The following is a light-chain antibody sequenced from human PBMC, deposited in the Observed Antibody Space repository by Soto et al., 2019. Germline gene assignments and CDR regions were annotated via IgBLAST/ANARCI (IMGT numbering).Light chain of an antibody. Sequence: ILMTQSPATLSVSPGERATLSCRASHSVSTSLAWYQQTPGQTPRLLIYAASSRATGIPDRFSGSGSGTDFSLTISRLEAEDFAVYYCQQYGSSPRTFGQGTKVDIK. CDR2: AAS. J-gene: IGKJ1*01. CDR3: QQYGSSPRT. CDR1: HSVSTS. V-gene: IGKV3-20*01.